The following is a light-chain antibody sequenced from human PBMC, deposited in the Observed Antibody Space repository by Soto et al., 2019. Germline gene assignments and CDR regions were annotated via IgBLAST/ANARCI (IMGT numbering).Light chain of an antibody. Sequence: DIVMTQSPATLSVSPGERATLSCRASQSVNICLAWYQQKPGQAHRLLIFGASSRATGIPARFSGSGSGTEFNLTISSLQSEDFAVYFCQQYDDWLRLTFGGGTKVDIK. CDR1: QSVNIC. J-gene: IGKJ4*01. V-gene: IGKV3D-15*01. CDR2: GAS. CDR3: QQYDDWLRLT.